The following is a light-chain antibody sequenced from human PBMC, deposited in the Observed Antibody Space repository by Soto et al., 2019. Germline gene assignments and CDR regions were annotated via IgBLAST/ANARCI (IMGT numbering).Light chain of an antibody. J-gene: IGKJ5*01. CDR3: QQYGSSPPVT. V-gene: IGKV3-20*01. Sequence: EIVLTQSPGTLSLSPGERATLSCRASQSVSNNYLAWYQRKPGQAPRLLIYGASSRATGIPDRFSGSGSGTDFTLSISRLEPEDFAVFYCQQYGSSPPVTFGQGTRLEIK. CDR1: QSVSNNY. CDR2: GAS.